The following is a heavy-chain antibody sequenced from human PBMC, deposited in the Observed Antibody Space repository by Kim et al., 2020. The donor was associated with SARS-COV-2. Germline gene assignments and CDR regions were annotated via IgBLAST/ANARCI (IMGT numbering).Heavy chain of an antibody. CDR1: GFTFSSYA. V-gene: IGHV3-23*01. Sequence: GGSLRLSCAASGFTFSSYAMSWVRQAPGKGLEWVSAISGSGGSTYYADSVKGRFTISRDNSKNTLYLQMNSLRAEDTAVYYCAKEGLLWFGELLFGYFDYWGQRTLVTVSS. CDR2: ISGSGGST. J-gene: IGHJ4*02. D-gene: IGHD3-10*01. CDR3: AKEGLLWFGELLFGYFDY.